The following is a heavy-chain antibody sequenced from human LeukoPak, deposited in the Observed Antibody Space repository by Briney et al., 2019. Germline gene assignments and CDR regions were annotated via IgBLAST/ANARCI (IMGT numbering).Heavy chain of an antibody. Sequence: SETLSLTCTVSGGSISSYYWSWIRQPPGKGLEWIGYIYYSGSTNYNPSLKSRVTISVDTSKNQFSLKLSSVTAADTAVYYCAGAYGDEDAFDIWGQGTMVTVSS. CDR1: GGSISSYY. CDR2: IYYSGST. CDR3: AGAYGDEDAFDI. V-gene: IGHV4-59*01. D-gene: IGHD4-17*01. J-gene: IGHJ3*02.